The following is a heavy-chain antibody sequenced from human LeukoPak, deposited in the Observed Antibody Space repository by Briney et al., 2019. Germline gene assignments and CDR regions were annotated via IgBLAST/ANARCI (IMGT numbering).Heavy chain of an antibody. CDR3: ARAPGAAID. CDR2: INHSGST. J-gene: IGHJ4*02. Sequence: PSETLSLTCAVYGGSFSGYYWSWIRQPPGKGLEWIGEINHSGSTNYNPSLKSRVSISVDTSKSQFSLKLNSATAADTAVYYCARAPGAAIDWGQGTLVTVSS. D-gene: IGHD2-2*01. CDR1: GGSFSGYY. V-gene: IGHV4-34*01.